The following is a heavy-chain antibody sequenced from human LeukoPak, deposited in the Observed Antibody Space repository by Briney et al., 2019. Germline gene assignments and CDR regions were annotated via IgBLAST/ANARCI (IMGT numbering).Heavy chain of an antibody. CDR2: INHSGST. Sequence: PSETLSLTCAVHGGSFSGYYWSWIRQPPGKGLEWIGEINHSGSTNYNPSLKSRVTISVDTSKNQFSLKLSSVTAADTAVYYCARGPGIGYCSSTSCYRFDYWGQGTLVTVSS. J-gene: IGHJ4*02. CDR1: GGSFSGYY. V-gene: IGHV4-34*01. D-gene: IGHD2-2*01. CDR3: ARGPGIGYCSSTSCYRFDY.